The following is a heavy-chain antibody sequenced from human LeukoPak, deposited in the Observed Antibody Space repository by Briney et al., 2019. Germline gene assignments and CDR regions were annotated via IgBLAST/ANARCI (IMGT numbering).Heavy chain of an antibody. Sequence: GGSLRLSCAAAGFTFSSYSMNWVRQAPGKGLEKVSSISSSSSYIYYADSMKGRFTISGENAKNSLYLQMISLRAEETAVYYCAAGVVAADYYYYYYMDVWGKGTTVTVSS. CDR2: ISSSSSYI. J-gene: IGHJ6*03. D-gene: IGHD2-15*01. CDR1: GFTFSSYS. CDR3: AAGVVAADYYYYYYMDV. V-gene: IGHV3-21*01.